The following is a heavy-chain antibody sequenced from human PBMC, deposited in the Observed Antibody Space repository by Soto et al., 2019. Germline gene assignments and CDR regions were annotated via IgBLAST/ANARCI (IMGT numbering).Heavy chain of an antibody. D-gene: IGHD2-15*01. CDR3: AREYCSGGSCYFDAFDI. CDR2: TYYRSKWYN. J-gene: IGHJ3*02. V-gene: IGHV6-1*01. CDR1: GDSVSSNSAA. Sequence: PSQPLSLTCVISGDSVSSNSAAWNWIRQSPSRGLEWLGRTYYRSKWYNDYAVSVKSRITINPDTSKNQFSLQLNSVTPEDTAVYYCAREYCSGGSCYFDAFDIWGQGTMVTVSS.